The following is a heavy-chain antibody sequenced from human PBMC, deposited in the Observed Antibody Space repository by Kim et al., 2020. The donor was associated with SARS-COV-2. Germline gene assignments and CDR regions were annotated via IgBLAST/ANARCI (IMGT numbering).Heavy chain of an antibody. CDR3: ARGLLGGAAS. D-gene: IGHD1-26*01. CDR1: GGSFSDYY. Sequence: SETLSLTCAVYGGSFSDYYWSWIRQPPLKGLEWIGEVDRSGNTNYSPSLKSRVTISVDTSKNQFSLQLTSVTAADTAVYYCARGLLGGAASWGQVTLVTV. V-gene: IGHV4-34*01. J-gene: IGHJ5*02. CDR2: VDRSGNT.